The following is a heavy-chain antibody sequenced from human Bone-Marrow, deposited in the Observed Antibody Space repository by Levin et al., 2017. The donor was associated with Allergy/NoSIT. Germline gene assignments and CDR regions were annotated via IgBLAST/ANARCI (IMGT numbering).Heavy chain of an antibody. Sequence: KSSETLSLTCTVSGGSISSGNYYWTWIRQHPERGLEWIGYTSYSGSTYYNPSLKSRIAMSIDTSNNQFSLKLTSMTAADTAVYYCAREDLRTQKTYNSAYVGSLDCWGQGTLVTVSS. CDR3: AREDLRTQKTYNSAYVGSLDC. CDR2: TSYSGST. CDR1: GGSISSGNYY. V-gene: IGHV4-31*03. J-gene: IGHJ4*02. D-gene: IGHD1-1*01.